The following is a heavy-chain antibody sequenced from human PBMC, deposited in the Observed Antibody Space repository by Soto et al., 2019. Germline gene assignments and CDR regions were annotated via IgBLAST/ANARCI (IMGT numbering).Heavy chain of an antibody. Sequence: GGSLRLSCAASGFTFSSYGMHWVRQAPGKGLEWVAVIWYDGSNKYYADSVKGRFTISRDNSKNTLYLQMNSLRAEDTAVYYCAREAYDSSGYSDAFDIWGQGTMVTVS. V-gene: IGHV3-33*01. CDR2: IWYDGSNK. D-gene: IGHD3-22*01. CDR3: AREAYDSSGYSDAFDI. J-gene: IGHJ3*02. CDR1: GFTFSSYG.